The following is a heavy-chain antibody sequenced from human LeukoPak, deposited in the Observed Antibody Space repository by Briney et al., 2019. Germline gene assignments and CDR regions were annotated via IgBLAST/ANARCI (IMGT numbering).Heavy chain of an antibody. J-gene: IGHJ4*02. V-gene: IGHV3-74*01. D-gene: IGHD4-11*01. CDR3: ARETSTGFDY. CDR1: GFTFSSYW. CDR2: INSDGRST. Sequence: AGSLPLSRAGSGFTFSSYWMHWVRQAPGKGLVWVSRINSDGRSTSYADSVKGRFTISRDNAKNTLYLQMNSLRAEDTAVYYCARETSTGFDYWGQAVLCIVSS.